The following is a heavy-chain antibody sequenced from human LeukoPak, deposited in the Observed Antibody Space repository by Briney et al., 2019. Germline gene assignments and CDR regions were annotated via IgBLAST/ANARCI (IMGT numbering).Heavy chain of an antibody. CDR3: ARAGYSGSGIDY. J-gene: IGHJ4*02. Sequence: SETLSLTCAVYGGSFSGYYWSWIRQPPGKGLEWIGEINHSGSTNYNPSLKSRVTISVDTSKNRFSLKLSSVTAADTAVYYCARAGYSGSGIDYWGQETLVTVSS. CDR1: GGSFSGYY. D-gene: IGHD5-12*01. CDR2: INHSGST. V-gene: IGHV4-34*01.